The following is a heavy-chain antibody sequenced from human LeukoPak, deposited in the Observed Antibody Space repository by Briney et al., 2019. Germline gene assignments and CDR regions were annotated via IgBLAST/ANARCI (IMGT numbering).Heavy chain of an antibody. J-gene: IGHJ6*03. V-gene: IGHV4-34*01. D-gene: IGHD6-13*01. CDR2: INHSGST. CDR1: GGSFSGYY. Sequence: PSETLSLTCAVYGGSFSGYYWSWIRQPPGKGLEWIGEINHSGSTNNNPSLKSRVTISVDTSKNQFSLKLSSVTAADTPVYYSAREGAAGNYYYYYMDVWGKGTTVTVSS. CDR3: AREGAAGNYYYYYMDV.